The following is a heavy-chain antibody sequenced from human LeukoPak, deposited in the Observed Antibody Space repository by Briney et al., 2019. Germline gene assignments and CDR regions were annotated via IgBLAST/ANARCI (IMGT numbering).Heavy chain of an antibody. J-gene: IGHJ4*02. V-gene: IGHV1-2*02. CDR3: ARVRRNYDYGDYWEIDY. CDR2: INPNSGGT. Sequence: GASVKVSCKASGYTFTGYYMHWVRQAPGQGLEWMGWINPNSGGTNYAQKFQGRVTMTRDTSISTAYMELSRLRSDDTAVYYCARVRRNYDYGDYWEIDYWGQGTLVTVSS. D-gene: IGHD4-17*01. CDR1: GYTFTGYY.